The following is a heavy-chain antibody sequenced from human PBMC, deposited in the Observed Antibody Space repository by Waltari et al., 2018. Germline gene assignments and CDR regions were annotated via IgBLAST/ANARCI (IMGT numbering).Heavy chain of an antibody. CDR3: ARSGRDCSGGSCSRWYFDL. D-gene: IGHD2-15*01. V-gene: IGHV1-2*06. J-gene: IGHJ2*01. CDR2: INPNSGGT. Sequence: QVQLVQSGAEVKKPGASVKVSCKASGYTFTGYYMHWVRQAPGHGLEWMGRINPNSGGTNYAQKFQGRVTMTRDTSISTAYMELSRLRSDDTAVYYCARSGRDCSGGSCSRWYFDLWGRGTLVTVSS. CDR1: GYTFTGYY.